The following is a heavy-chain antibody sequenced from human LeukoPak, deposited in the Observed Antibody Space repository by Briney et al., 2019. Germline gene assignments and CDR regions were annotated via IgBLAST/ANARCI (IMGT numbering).Heavy chain of an antibody. D-gene: IGHD5-18*01. J-gene: IGHJ4*02. V-gene: IGHV4-38-2*02. CDR1: GYSISSGYY. CDR3: ARVGSGYSYGFFDY. Sequence: SETLSLTCTVSGYSISSGYYWGWIRQPPGKGLEWIGSIYHSGSTYYNPSLKSRVTISVDTSKSQFSLKLSSVTAADTAVYYCARVGSGYSYGFFDYWGQGTLVTVSS. CDR2: IYHSGST.